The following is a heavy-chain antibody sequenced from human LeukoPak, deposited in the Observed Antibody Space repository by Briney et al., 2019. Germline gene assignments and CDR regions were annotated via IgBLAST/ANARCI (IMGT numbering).Heavy chain of an antibody. Sequence: GASVKVSCKASGYTFTGYYMHWVRQAPGQGLEWMGWMNPNSGNTGYAQKFQGRVTITRNTSISTAYMELSSLRSEDTAVYYCARGRFVPSKYGDQYDYWGQGTLVTVSS. CDR3: ARGRFVPSKYGDQYDY. J-gene: IGHJ4*02. CDR1: GYTFTGYY. D-gene: IGHD4-17*01. V-gene: IGHV1-8*03. CDR2: MNPNSGNT.